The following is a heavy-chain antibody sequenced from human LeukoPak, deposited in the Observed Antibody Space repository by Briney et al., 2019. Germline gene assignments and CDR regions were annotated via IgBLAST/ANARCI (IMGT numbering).Heavy chain of an antibody. J-gene: IGHJ4*02. CDR2: IYYSGST. V-gene: IGHV4-30-4*08. D-gene: IGHD3-16*02. CDR1: GGSISSGDYY. CDR3: ARGTSPRYDYVWGSYRYTYLDY. Sequence: SETLSLTCTVFGGSISSGDYYWSWIRHHPGKGLEWIGYIYYSGSTFYNPSLKSRVILSVDTSKNQFSLKLSSVTAADTAVYYCARGTSPRYDYVWGSYRYTYLDYWGQGTLVTVSS.